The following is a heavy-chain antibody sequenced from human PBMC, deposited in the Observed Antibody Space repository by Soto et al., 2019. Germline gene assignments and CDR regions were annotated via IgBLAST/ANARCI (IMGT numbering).Heavy chain of an antibody. Sequence: EVQLVDSGGGLVQPGGSLRLSCETSGFTFSSYWMNWVRQAPGKGLEWVAIIDADGSQQYYVDSVKGRLTISRDNAKNSLYLKMNSLRVEDTAVYYCARDGDGALPPDYWGQGTLVTVSS. V-gene: IGHV3-7*04. J-gene: IGHJ4*02. CDR3: ARDGDGALPPDY. CDR2: IDADGSQQ. CDR1: GFTFSSYW. D-gene: IGHD7-27*01.